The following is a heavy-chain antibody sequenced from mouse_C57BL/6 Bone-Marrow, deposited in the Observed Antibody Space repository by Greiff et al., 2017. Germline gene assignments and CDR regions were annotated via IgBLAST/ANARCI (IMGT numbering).Heavy chain of an antibody. CDR1: GYTFTSYW. CDR3: ASYGYDEGAWFAY. J-gene: IGHJ3*01. Sequence: QVQLQQPRAELVRPGSSVKLCCKASGYTFTSYWMHWVKQRPIQGLEWIGNIDPSDSETHYNQKFKDKATLTVDKSSSTAYMQLSSLTSEDSAVYYCASYGYDEGAWFAYWGQGTLVTVSA. D-gene: IGHD2-2*01. V-gene: IGHV1-52*01. CDR2: IDPSDSET.